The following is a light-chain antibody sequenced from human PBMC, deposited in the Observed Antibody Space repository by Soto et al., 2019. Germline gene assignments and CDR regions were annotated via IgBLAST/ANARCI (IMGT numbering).Light chain of an antibody. V-gene: IGLV2-14*03. CDR3: SSYTSSNSYV. J-gene: IGLJ1*01. CDR2: DVS. Sequence: QSVLTQPASVSGSPGQSIAISCTGSSSDVGGYKYVSWYQQHPGKAPKPMIYDVSNRPSGVSDRFSGSKSGNTASLTISGLQSEDEADYYCSSYTSSNSYVFGTGTKVTVL. CDR1: SSDVGGYKY.